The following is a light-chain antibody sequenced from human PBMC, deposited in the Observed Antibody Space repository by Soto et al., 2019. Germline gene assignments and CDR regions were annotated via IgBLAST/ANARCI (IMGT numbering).Light chain of an antibody. CDR1: SSDVGGNNY. CDR3: CSYGGGTTV. CDR2: EAS. Sequence: QSVLTQPPSASGCRGQSVTISCTGTSSDVGGNNYVSWYQQHPGKAPKLMIYEASKRPSGDPDRFSGAKSGNTASLTVSGLQAEDEADYYFCSYGGGTTVFGTGTKVTV. J-gene: IGLJ1*01. V-gene: IGLV2-8*01.